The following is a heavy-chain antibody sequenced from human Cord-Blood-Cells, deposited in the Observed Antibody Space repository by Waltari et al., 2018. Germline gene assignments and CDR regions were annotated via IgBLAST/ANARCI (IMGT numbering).Heavy chain of an antibody. V-gene: IGHV3-9*03. D-gene: IGHD2-8*01. CDR1: GFTFDDYA. J-gene: IGHJ3*02. CDR3: AKDMGYCTNGVCYAFDI. Sequence: PGRSLRLSCAASGFTFDDYAMHWVRQAPGKGLEWVSGISWNSGSIGYADSVKGRFTISRDNAKNSLYLQMNSLRAEDMALYYCAKDMGYCTNGVCYAFDIWGQGTMVTVSS. CDR2: ISWNSGSI.